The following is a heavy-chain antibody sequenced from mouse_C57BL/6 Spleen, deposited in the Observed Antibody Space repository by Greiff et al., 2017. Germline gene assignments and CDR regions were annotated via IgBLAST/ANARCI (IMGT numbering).Heavy chain of an antibody. Sequence: VQLKESGGGLVKPGGSLKLSCAASGFTFSSYAMSWVRQTPEKRLEWVATISDGGSYTYYPDNVKGRFTISRDNAKNNLYLQMSHLKSEDTAMYYCARDNYYGSSGYFDVWGTGTTVTVSS. CDR1: GFTFSSYA. D-gene: IGHD1-1*01. CDR2: ISDGGSYT. CDR3: ARDNYYGSSGYFDV. V-gene: IGHV5-4*01. J-gene: IGHJ1*03.